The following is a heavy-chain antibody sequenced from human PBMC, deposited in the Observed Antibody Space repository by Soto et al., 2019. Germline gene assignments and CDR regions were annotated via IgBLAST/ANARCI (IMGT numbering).Heavy chain of an antibody. J-gene: IGHJ6*02. CDR1: GFTFSSYA. CDR3: AIVLVVVAAIDPYYYGMDV. V-gene: IGHV3-23*01. D-gene: IGHD2-15*01. CDR2: ISGSGGST. Sequence: GGSLRLSCAASGFTFSSYAMSWVRQAPGKGLEWVSAISGSGGSTYYADSVKGRFTISRDNSKNTLYLQMNSLRAEDTAVYYCAIVLVVVAAIDPYYYGMDVWGQGTTVTVSS.